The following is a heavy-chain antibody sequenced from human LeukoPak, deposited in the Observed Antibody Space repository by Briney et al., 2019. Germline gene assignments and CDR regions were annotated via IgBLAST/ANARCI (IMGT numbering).Heavy chain of an antibody. J-gene: IGHJ3*02. Sequence: ASVKVSCKASGYTFTGYYMHWVRQAPGQGLEWMGWINPNSGGTNYAQKFQGRVTMTRDTSINTAYMELSRLRSDDTAVYYCARDWPGLDDAFDIWGQGTMVTVSS. CDR1: GYTFTGYY. CDR3: ARDWPGLDDAFDI. CDR2: INPNSGGT. V-gene: IGHV1-2*02. D-gene: IGHD3-10*01.